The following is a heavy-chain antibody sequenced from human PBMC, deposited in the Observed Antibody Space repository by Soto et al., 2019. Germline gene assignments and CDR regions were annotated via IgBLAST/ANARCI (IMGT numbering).Heavy chain of an antibody. CDR2: IYYSGST. J-gene: IGHJ5*02. CDR1: GGSISSSNYY. D-gene: IGHD1-26*01. V-gene: IGHV4-39*01. CDR3: ATQEVGGSYVYTFDP. Sequence: QLQLQEWGPGLVKPSETLSLTCTVSGGSISSSNYYWGWIRQPPGKGLEWIGSIYYSGSTYYNPSLKSRVTISVDTSKNQFSLKLSSVTAADTAVYYCATQEVGGSYVYTFDPWGQGTLVTVSS.